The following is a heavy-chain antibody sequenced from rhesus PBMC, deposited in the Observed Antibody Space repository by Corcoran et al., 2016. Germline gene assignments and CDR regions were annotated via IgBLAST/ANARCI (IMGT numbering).Heavy chain of an antibody. CDR2: IKTGGGRT. V-gene: IGHV3-8*01. CDR3: ARDIPPGYSSWSLGGY. CDR1: GFTFGSYY. J-gene: IGHJ4*01. Sequence: EVQLVESGGGLVQPGGSLRLSCTGSGFTFGSYYLYWVRQAPGKGLEWVSAIKTGGGRTWKTDTVKGRFTISKENAKNRLYLQMDSLRAEDTAVYYCARDIPPGYSSWSLGGYWGQGVLVTVSS. D-gene: IGHD6-13*01.